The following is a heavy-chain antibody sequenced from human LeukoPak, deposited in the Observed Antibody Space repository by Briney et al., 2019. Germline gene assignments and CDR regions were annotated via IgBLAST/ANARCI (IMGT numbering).Heavy chain of an antibody. CDR1: GFTVSSNY. CDR3: AKDRKERGYSYGSNYYYYYGMDV. J-gene: IGHJ6*02. CDR2: ISGSGGST. V-gene: IGHV3-23*01. Sequence: GGSLILSCAASGFTVSSNYMSWVRQAPGKGLEWVSAISGSGGSTYYADSVKGRFTISRDNSKNALYLQMNSLRAEDTAVYYCAKDRKERGYSYGSNYYYYYGMDVWGQGTTVTVSS. D-gene: IGHD5-18*01.